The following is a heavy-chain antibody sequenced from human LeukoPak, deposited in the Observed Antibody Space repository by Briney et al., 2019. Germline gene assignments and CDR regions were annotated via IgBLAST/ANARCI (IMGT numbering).Heavy chain of an antibody. J-gene: IGHJ6*02. CDR1: GFTFSGSA. CDR3: TRLPYDNSGYYLNYYGMDV. CDR2: IRSKANSYAT. V-gene: IGHV3-73*01. Sequence: PGGSLRLSRAASGFTFSGSAMNWVRQASGKGLEWVGRIRSKANSYATAYAASVKGRFTISRDDSKNTAYLQMNSLKTEDTAVYYCTRLPYDNSGYYLNYYGMDVWGQGTTVTVSS. D-gene: IGHD3-22*01.